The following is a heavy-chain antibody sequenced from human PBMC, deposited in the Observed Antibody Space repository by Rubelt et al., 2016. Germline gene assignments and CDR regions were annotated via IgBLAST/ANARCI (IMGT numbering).Heavy chain of an antibody. Sequence: GTGLVWVSRINSDGSSTSYADSVKGRFTISRDNAKNTLYLQMNSLRAEDTAVYYCARDYYYDSSGYYPNYYYYYGMDVWGQGTTVTVSS. J-gene: IGHJ6*02. D-gene: IGHD3-22*01. CDR2: INSDGSST. V-gene: IGHV3-74*01. CDR3: ARDYYYDSSGYYPNYYYYYGMDV.